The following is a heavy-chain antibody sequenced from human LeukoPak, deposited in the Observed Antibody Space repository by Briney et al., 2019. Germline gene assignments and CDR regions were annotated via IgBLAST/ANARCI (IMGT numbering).Heavy chain of an antibody. J-gene: IGHJ3*02. V-gene: IGHV3-33*01. D-gene: IGHD6-13*01. CDR1: GFTFSSYG. CDR3: ARGSPRGYSTDAFDI. Sequence: GGSLRLSCAASGFTFSSYGMHWVRQAPGKGLEWVAVIWYDGSNKYYADSVKGRFTISRDNSKNTLYLQMNSLRAEDTAVYYCARGSPRGYSTDAFDIWGQGTMVTISS. CDR2: IWYDGSNK.